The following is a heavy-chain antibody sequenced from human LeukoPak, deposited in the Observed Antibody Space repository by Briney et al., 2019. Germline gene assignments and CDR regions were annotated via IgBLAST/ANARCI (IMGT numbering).Heavy chain of an antibody. D-gene: IGHD2-15*01. CDR3: AGGLGWLIDY. CDR1: GFTFSNYW. CDR2: IEQDGGEE. Sequence: GGSLRLSCAASGFTFSNYWMNWVRQAPGKGLEWVVNIEQDGGEENYVDSVKGRFTTSRDNAKNSLYLQMNSLRAEDTAVYYCAGGLGWLIDYWGQGTLVTVSS. V-gene: IGHV3-7*04. J-gene: IGHJ4*02.